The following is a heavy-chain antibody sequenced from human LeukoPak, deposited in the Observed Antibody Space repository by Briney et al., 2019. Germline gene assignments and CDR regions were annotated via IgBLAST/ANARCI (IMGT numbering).Heavy chain of an antibody. Sequence: GGSLRLSCAASGFTVSSNYMSWVRQAPGKGLEWVSVIYSGGSTYYADSVKGRFTISRDNSKNTLYLQMYSLRAEDTAIYYCAKAPPYTKYFDYWGQGTLLTVSS. CDR1: GFTVSSNY. D-gene: IGHD1-1*01. J-gene: IGHJ4*01. CDR2: IYSGGST. V-gene: IGHV3-53*01. CDR3: AKAPPYTKYFDY.